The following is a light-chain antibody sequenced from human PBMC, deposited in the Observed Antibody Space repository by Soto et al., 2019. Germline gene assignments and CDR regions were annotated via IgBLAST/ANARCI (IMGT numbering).Light chain of an antibody. CDR1: SSNIGSNA. CDR3: AAWDVSLKGV. Sequence: QSALTQSPSASGTPGQRVTISCSGSSSNIGSNAVNWFQQVPGTAPKLLIYNNNQRPSGVPDRFSGSKAGTSASLAISGLQSEDEADYYCAAWDVSLKGVFGGGTQLTVL. V-gene: IGLV1-44*01. J-gene: IGLJ3*02. CDR2: NNN.